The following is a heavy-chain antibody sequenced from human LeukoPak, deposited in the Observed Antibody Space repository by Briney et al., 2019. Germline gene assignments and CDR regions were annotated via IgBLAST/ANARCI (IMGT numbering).Heavy chain of an antibody. J-gene: IGHJ4*02. D-gene: IGHD3-10*01. CDR2: ISAYNGNT. Sequence: ASVKVSCKASGYSFTSYGISWVRQAPGQGLEWMGWISAYNGNTNYAQKLQGRVTMTTDTSTRTAYMELRSLRSDDTAVYYCAGGSLWFGELLGYFDYWGQGTLVTVSS. CDR1: GYSFTSYG. CDR3: AGGSLWFGELLGYFDY. V-gene: IGHV1-18*01.